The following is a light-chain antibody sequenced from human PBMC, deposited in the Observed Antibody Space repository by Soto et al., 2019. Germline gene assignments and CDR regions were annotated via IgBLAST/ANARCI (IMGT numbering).Light chain of an antibody. Sequence: SYELTQPPSVSMSPGQTARITCSGAALPKKYAYWYQQKSGQAPVLVIYEDSKRPSGIPERFSGSSSGTMATLTISGAQVEDEADYYCFSTDSSGYHRVFGGGTKLTVL. J-gene: IGLJ3*02. CDR1: ALPKKY. CDR2: EDS. V-gene: IGLV3-10*01. CDR3: FSTDSSGYHRV.